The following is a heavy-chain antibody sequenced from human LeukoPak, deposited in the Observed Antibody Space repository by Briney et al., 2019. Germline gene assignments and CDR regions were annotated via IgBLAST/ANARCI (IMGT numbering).Heavy chain of an antibody. CDR1: GFTFSTYT. V-gene: IGHV3-74*01. CDR3: ARASDSSGYYDY. D-gene: IGHD3-22*01. CDR2: VNSDGSST. J-gene: IGHJ4*02. Sequence: SGGSLRLSCAASGFTFSTYTMYWVRQPPGKGLVWVSRVNSDGSSTSYADSVKGRFTISRDNAKNTLYLQMNSLRAEDTAVYYCARASDSSGYYDYWGQGTLVTVSS.